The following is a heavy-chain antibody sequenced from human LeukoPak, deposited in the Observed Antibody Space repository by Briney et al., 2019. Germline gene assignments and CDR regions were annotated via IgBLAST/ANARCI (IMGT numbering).Heavy chain of an antibody. CDR1: GGSITSSSYY. V-gene: IGHV4-61*02. CDR2: IYTSGST. CDR3: AREGGSYRSFDY. Sequence: SSETLSLTCTVSGGSITSSSYYWSWIRQPAGKGLEWIGRIYTSGSTNYNPSLKSRVTMSVDTSKNQFSLKLSSVTAADTAVYYCAREGGSYRSFDYWGQGTLVTVSS. J-gene: IGHJ4*02. D-gene: IGHD1-26*01.